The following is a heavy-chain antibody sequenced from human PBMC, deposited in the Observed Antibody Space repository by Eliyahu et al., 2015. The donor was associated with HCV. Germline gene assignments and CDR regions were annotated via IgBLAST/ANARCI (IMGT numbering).Heavy chain of an antibody. CDR2: IRSKAYGGTX. D-gene: IGHD3-9*01. CDR3: TRGSTLRYFDWPCIDY. Sequence: EVQLVESGGGLVKPGRSLRLSCTASGFTFGDYAMSWFRQDPGKGLEWVGFIRSKAYGGTXEYAASVKGRFTISRDDSKSIAYLQMNSLKTEDTAVYYCTRGSTLRYFDWPCIDYWGQGTLVTVSS. CDR1: GFTFGDYA. V-gene: IGHV3-49*05. J-gene: IGHJ4*02.